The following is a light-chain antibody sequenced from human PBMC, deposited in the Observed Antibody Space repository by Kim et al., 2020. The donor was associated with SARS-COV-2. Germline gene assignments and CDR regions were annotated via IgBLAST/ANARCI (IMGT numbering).Light chain of an antibody. V-gene: IGLV1-44*01. CDR1: SSNVGSTT. J-gene: IGLJ2*01. CDR3: ATWDDSLTAVV. CDR2: SNN. Sequence: QSALTQPPSASGTPGQTVTISCSGSSSNVGSTTVSWYHQHPGAAPTLLIYSNNQQPSAVLDRFSCSKSGTTASLAISGVQSEDEADYYCATWDDSLTAVVFGGGTQLTVL.